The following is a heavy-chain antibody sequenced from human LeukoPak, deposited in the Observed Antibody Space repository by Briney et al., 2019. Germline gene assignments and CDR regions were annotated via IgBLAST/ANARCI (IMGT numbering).Heavy chain of an antibody. V-gene: IGHV4-59*12. CDR1: GGSISSYY. CDR2: IYYSGNT. Sequence: SETLSLTCTVSGGSISSYYWSWIRQPPGKGLEWIGYIYYSGNTNYNPSLKSRVTISVDKSKNQFSLKLSSVTAADTAVYYCARVGRDIVATITGLDYWAREPWSPSPQ. D-gene: IGHD5-12*01. J-gene: IGHJ4*02. CDR3: ARVGRDIVATITGLDY.